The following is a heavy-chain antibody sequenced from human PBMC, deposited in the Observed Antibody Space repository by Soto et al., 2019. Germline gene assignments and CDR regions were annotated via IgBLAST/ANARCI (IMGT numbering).Heavy chain of an antibody. CDR1: GFTFSDYY. J-gene: IGHJ6*02. V-gene: IGHV3-11*05. Sequence: QVQLVESGGGLVRPGGSLRLSCAASGFTFSDYYMTWIRQAPGKGLEWVSYITGSSDYTNYADSVKGRFTISRDNVKNSLDLQMNSLRADDTAVYYCAREYYYGMDVWGQGTTVTVSS. CDR3: AREYYYGMDV. CDR2: ITGSSDYT.